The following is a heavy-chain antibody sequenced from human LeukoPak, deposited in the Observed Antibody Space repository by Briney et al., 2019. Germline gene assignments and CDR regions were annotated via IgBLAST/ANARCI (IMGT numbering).Heavy chain of an antibody. J-gene: IGHJ5*02. CDR3: ARARYGSGSYQGDNWFDP. D-gene: IGHD3-10*01. V-gene: IGHV1-46*01. CDR1: GYTFTSYY. Sequence: ASVKVSCKAPGYTFTSYYMHWVRQAPGQGLEWMGIINPSGGSTSYAQKFQGRVTMTRDTSTSTVYMELSSLRSEDTAVYYCARARYGSGSYQGDNWFDPWGQGTLVTVSS. CDR2: INPSGGST.